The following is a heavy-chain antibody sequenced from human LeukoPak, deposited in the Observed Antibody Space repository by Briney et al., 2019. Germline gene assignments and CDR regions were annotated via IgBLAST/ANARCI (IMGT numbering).Heavy chain of an antibody. V-gene: IGHV4-59*12. CDR2: IDHTGIT. CDR1: DDSITIYY. Sequence: SETLSLTCTVSDDSITIYYWSWIRQPPGKGLEWIGYIDHTGITNYNPSLKSRVTISVDASKNQFSLKLSSVTAADTAVYYCARGRYSSSWYVNWGQGTLVTVSS. CDR3: ARGRYSSSWYVN. J-gene: IGHJ4*02. D-gene: IGHD6-13*01.